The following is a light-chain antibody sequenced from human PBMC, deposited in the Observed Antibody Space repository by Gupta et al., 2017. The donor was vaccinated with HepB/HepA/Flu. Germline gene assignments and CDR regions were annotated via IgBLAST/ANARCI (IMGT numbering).Light chain of an antibody. V-gene: IGLV2-14*01. Sequence: QSALTQPASVSGSPGHSLPLSCTGTSSDVGGYNYVSWYQQHPGKAPKLIIYDVSNRPAGVSNRFSGSKSGNTASLTISGLQAEDEADYYCSSYTSSSTVVFGGGTKLTVL. CDR1: SSDVGGYNY. CDR2: DVS. CDR3: SSYTSSSTVV. J-gene: IGLJ2*01.